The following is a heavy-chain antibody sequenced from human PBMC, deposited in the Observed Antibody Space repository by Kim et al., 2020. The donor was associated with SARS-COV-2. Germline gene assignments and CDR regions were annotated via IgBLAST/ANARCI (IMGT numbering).Heavy chain of an antibody. Sequence: GGSLRLSCAASGFTFSDYYMDWVRQAPGKGLEWVARIREKASSYTKGYSASGRGRVTITRDEPKTLLYLQMNSLTTEDTAVYYCARAGVGTRYFDYWGQGTLVTVSS. CDR1: GFTFSDYY. D-gene: IGHD1-26*01. J-gene: IGHJ4*02. CDR2: IREKASSYTK. CDR3: ARAGVGTRYFDY. V-gene: IGHV3-72*01.